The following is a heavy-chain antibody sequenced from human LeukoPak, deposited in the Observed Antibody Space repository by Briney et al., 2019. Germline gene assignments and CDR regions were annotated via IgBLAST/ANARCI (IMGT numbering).Heavy chain of an antibody. CDR3: ARLPGRWQQWSH. V-gene: IGHV4-39*01. J-gene: IGHJ4*02. CDR2: IYYSGST. CDR1: GGSISSSGYY. D-gene: IGHD6-19*01. Sequence: PSETLSLTCTASGGSISSSGYYWGWIRQPPGKGLEWIGTIYYSGSTYYNASLKSRVTISVDTSKNQFSLKLSSVTAADTAVYYCARLPGRWQQWSHWGQGTLVTVSS.